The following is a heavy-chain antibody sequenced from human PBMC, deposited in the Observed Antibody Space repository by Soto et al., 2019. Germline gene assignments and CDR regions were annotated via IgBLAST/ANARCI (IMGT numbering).Heavy chain of an antibody. CDR3: ARVLGVGSGSFDP. Sequence: PSETLSLTCTVSSGSISSYYWSWIRQPPGKGLEWIGYIYYSGSTNYNPSLKSRVTISVDTSKNQFSLKLSSVTAADTAVYYCARVLGVGSGSFDPWGQGTLVTVSS. J-gene: IGHJ5*02. CDR1: SGSISSYY. D-gene: IGHD3-10*01. V-gene: IGHV4-59*01. CDR2: IYYSGST.